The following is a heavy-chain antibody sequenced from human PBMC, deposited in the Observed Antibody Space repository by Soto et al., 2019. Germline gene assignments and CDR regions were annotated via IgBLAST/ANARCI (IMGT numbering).Heavy chain of an antibody. D-gene: IGHD2-2*02. CDR2: IDPSDSYT. Sequence: GESLKISCKGSGYSFTSYWISWVRQMPGIGLEWMGRIDPSDSYTNYSPSSQGHVTISADKSISTAYLQWSSLKASDTAMYYCARHSAVPAAILSYYYGMDVWGQGTTVTV. CDR1: GYSFTSYW. V-gene: IGHV5-10-1*01. CDR3: ARHSAVPAAILSYYYGMDV. J-gene: IGHJ6*02.